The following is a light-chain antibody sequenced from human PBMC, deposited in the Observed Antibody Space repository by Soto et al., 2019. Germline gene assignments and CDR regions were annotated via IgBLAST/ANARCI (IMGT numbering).Light chain of an antibody. J-gene: IGKJ1*01. V-gene: IGKV2-28*01. CDR3: MQPLQSWT. CDR2: LGS. CDR1: QSLLHSNGYNY. Sequence: DIVMTQSPLSLPVTPGEPASISFRSSQSLLHSNGYNYLDWYLQXPGQSPXXLIYLGSNRASGVPDRFSGSGSGTDFTLKISRVEAEDVGVYYCMQPLQSWTFGQGTKVDIK.